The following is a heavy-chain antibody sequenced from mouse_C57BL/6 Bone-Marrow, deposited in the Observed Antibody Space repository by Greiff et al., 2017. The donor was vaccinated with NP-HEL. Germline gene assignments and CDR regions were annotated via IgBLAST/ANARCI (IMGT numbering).Heavy chain of an antibody. J-gene: IGHJ1*03. CDR1: GYTFTSYW. Sequence: QVQLQQPGAELVKPGASVKLSCKASGYTFTSYWMQWVKQRPGQGLEWIGEIDPSDSYTNYNQKFKGKATLTVDTSSSTAYMQLSSLTSEDSAVYYCARRGDYYGSSFNWYFDVWGTGTTVTVSS. CDR3: ARRGDYYGSSFNWYFDV. V-gene: IGHV1-50*01. D-gene: IGHD1-1*01. CDR2: IDPSDSYT.